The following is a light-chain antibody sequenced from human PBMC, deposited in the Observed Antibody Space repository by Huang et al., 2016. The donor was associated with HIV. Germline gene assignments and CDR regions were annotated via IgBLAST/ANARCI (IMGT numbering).Light chain of an antibody. V-gene: IGKV3-15*01. CDR1: QSVSTN. Sequence: EIVMTQSPATLSVSPGERATLSCRASQSVSTNLAWYQQKPGQAPRLLISGASTRATGIPARFSGSGSGTEFTLTINSLQSEDFAVYYCQQYNNWPPCTFGQGTKLEIK. J-gene: IGKJ2*02. CDR2: GAS. CDR3: QQYNNWPPCT.